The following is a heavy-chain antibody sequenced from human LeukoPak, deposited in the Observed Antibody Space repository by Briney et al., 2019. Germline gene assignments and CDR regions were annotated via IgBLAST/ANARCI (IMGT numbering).Heavy chain of an antibody. V-gene: IGHV4-59*08. J-gene: IGHJ3*02. CDR1: GGSISSYY. D-gene: IGHD4-17*01. CDR2: IYYSGST. CDR3: ASGHYGRGAFDI. Sequence: SETPSLTCTVSGGSISSYYWSWIRQPPGKGLEWIGYIYYSGSTNYNPSLKSRVTISVDTSKNQFSLKLSSVTAADTAVYYCASGHYGRGAFDIWGQGTMVTVSS.